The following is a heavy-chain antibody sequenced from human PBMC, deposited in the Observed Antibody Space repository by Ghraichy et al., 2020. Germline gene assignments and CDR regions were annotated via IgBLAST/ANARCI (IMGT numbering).Heavy chain of an antibody. CDR2: ISTSGST. Sequence: SETLSLTCTVSGGSISSGSYYLSWTRQPAGKELEWIGRISTSGSTNYNPSLKSRVTISIDTSKNQFSLKLTSVTAADTAMYYCANESRIAAAQLGYYYYGMDVWGQGTTVTVSS. J-gene: IGHJ6*02. CDR3: ANESRIAAAQLGYYYYGMDV. V-gene: IGHV4-61*02. D-gene: IGHD6-13*01. CDR1: GGSISSGSYY.